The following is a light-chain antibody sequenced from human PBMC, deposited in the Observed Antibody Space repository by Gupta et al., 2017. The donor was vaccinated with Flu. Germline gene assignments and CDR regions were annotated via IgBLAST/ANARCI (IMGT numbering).Light chain of an antibody. J-gene: IGKJ4*01. CDR3: QQRSNWPLT. Sequence: EIVLTQSPATLSLSPGERATLSCRASQSVSSYLAWYQQKPGQAPRLLIYYASNRATGIPARFSGSGSGTDFTITISSLEPEEFAVYYCQQRSNWPLTFGGGTKVEIK. V-gene: IGKV3-11*01. CDR1: QSVSSY. CDR2: YAS.